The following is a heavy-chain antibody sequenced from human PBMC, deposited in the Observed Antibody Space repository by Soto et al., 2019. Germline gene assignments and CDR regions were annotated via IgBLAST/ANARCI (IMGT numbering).Heavy chain of an antibody. J-gene: IGHJ5*02. CDR1: GFTVISKY. CDR3: ARELPPDL. CDR2: IWSAGLT. D-gene: IGHD2-15*01. V-gene: IGHV3-53*01. Sequence: GGSLRLSCAASGFTVISKYMNCVLQSPGKGLEWVSIIWSAGLTYYADSVRGRFTISRDISKNILFLQMNNLRAEDSAIYYCARELPPDLWGQGTLVTVSS.